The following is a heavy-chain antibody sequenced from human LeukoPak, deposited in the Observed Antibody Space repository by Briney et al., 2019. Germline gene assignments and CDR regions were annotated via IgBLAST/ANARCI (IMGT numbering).Heavy chain of an antibody. J-gene: IGHJ4*02. D-gene: IGHD5-18*01. Sequence: PGRSLRLSCAASGFTFSSYGMHWVRQAPGKGLEWVAVIWYDGSNKYYADSVKGQFTISRDNSKDTLYLQMNSLRAEDTAVYYCARDANGYSYGYGLGYWGQGTLVTVSS. CDR1: GFTFSSYG. V-gene: IGHV3-33*01. CDR2: IWYDGSNK. CDR3: ARDANGYSYGYGLGY.